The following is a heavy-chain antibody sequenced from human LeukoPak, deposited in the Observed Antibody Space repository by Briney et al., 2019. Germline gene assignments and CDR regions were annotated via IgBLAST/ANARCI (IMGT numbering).Heavy chain of an antibody. V-gene: IGHV1-18*01. CDR1: GYTFTSYG. CDR3: ARANSSHDLAGAFDI. Sequence: ASVKVSCKASGYTFTSYGISWVRQAPGQGLEWMGWISAYNGNTNYAQKLQGRVTMTTDTSTSTAYMELRSLRSDDTAVYYCARANSSHDLAGAFDIWGQGTMVTVSS. J-gene: IGHJ3*02. D-gene: IGHD6-13*01. CDR2: ISAYNGNT.